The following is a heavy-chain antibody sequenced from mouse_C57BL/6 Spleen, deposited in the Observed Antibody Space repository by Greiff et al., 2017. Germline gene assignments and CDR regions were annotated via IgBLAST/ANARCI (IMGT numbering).Heavy chain of an antibody. Sequence: VQLVESGGGLVKPGGSLKLSCAASGFTFSSYAMSWVRQTPEKRLEWVATISDGGSYTYYPDNVKGRFTISRDNAKSNLYLQMSHLKSEDTAMYYCARDDYYGSSSFAYWGQGTLVTVSA. CDR3: ARDDYYGSSSFAY. CDR2: ISDGGSYT. CDR1: GFTFSSYA. V-gene: IGHV5-4*01. D-gene: IGHD1-1*01. J-gene: IGHJ3*01.